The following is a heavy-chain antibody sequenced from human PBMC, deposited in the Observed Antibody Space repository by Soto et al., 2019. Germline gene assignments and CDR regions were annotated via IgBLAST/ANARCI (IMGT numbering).Heavy chain of an antibody. V-gene: IGHV4-39*07. J-gene: IGHJ5*02. CDR2: IFYSGST. CDR3: AREIVVVITSPAWFDP. CDR1: GGSISSSSFY. D-gene: IGHD3-22*01. Sequence: PSETLSLTCTVSGGSISSSSFYWDWIRQPPGKGLEWIGNIFYSGSTYYNPSLKSRVTISVDTSKNQFSLKLSSVTAADTAVYYCAREIVVVITSPAWFDPWGQGTLVTVSS.